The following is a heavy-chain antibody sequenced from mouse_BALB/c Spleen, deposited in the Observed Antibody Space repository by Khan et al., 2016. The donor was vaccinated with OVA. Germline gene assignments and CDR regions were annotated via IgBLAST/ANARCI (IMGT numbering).Heavy chain of an antibody. Sequence: DLVMPGAAVTLSCKAAGYTFTSYWINWIKQRPGQGLEWIGRIAPGSGSTSSNDMFKGKATLTVDASSSTAYIQLSSLTSEDSAVYFCARSNYSVSGLYAMDYWGQGTSVTVSS. CDR2: IAPGSGST. CDR3: ARSNYSVSGLYAMDY. V-gene: IGHV1S41*01. J-gene: IGHJ4*01. CDR1: GYTFTSYW. D-gene: IGHD1-3*01.